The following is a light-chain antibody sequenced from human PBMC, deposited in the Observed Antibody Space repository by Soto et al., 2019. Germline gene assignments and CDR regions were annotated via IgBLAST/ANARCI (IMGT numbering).Light chain of an antibody. CDR1: QSVSSK. Sequence: EIVMTQSPATLSVSPGEGAPLSCRASQSVSSKLAWYQQKPGQAPRLLIYGASTRATGIPARFSGSGSGTDFTLTISRLEPEDFAVYYCQQYSNWPRTFGQGTKVDIK. CDR2: GAS. V-gene: IGKV3-15*01. J-gene: IGKJ1*01. CDR3: QQYSNWPRT.